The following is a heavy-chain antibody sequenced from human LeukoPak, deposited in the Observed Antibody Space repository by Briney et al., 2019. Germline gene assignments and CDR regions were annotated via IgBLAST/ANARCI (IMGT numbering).Heavy chain of an antibody. Sequence: PSETLSLTCAVYGGSFSGYYWSWIRQPPGKGLEWIGEINHSGSTNYNPSLKSRVTISVDTSKNQFSLKLSSVTAADTAVYYCAREGNYYGSGPRPYNWFGPWGQGTLVTVSS. D-gene: IGHD3-10*01. J-gene: IGHJ5*02. CDR1: GGSFSGYY. V-gene: IGHV4-34*01. CDR3: AREGNYYGSGPRPYNWFGP. CDR2: INHSGST.